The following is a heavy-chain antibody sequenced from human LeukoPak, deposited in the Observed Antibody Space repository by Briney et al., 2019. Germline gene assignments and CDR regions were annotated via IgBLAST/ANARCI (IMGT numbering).Heavy chain of an antibody. D-gene: IGHD6-13*01. CDR1: GGTFSSYA. CDR3: AREPYSSSWFDY. V-gene: IGHV1-69*01. J-gene: IGHJ4*02. Sequence: SVKVSCKASGGTFSSYAISWVRQAPGQGLEWMGGIIPIFGTANYAQKFQGRVTITADESTSTAYMELSSLRSEDTAVYYCAREPYSSSWFDYWGQGTLVTVSS. CDR2: IIPIFGTA.